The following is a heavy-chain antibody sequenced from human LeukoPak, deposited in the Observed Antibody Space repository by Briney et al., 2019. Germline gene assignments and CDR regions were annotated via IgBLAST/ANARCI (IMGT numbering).Heavy chain of an antibody. Sequence: SETLSLTCSVSGGSSRSGRHHWAWVRQPPGKGLEFIGSLDESGRPYYNAPLKSRVTISEDSSGKQFSLNLSSVTAADTAVYYCARDLGGYPFFMDVWGRGTTVIVSS. CDR3: ARDLGGYPFFMDV. CDR2: LDESGRP. D-gene: IGHD2-15*01. CDR1: GGSSRSGRHH. V-gene: IGHV4-39*07. J-gene: IGHJ6*03.